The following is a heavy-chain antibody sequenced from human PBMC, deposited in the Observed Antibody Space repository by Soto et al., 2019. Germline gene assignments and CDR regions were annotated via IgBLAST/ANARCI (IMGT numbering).Heavy chain of an antibody. V-gene: IGHV3-30*18. J-gene: IGHJ4*02. CDR1: GFTFSSYG. Sequence: QVQLVESGGGVVQPGRSLRLSCAASGFTFSSYGMHWVRQAPGKGLEWVAVISYDGSNKYYADSVKGRFTISRDNSKKTLYLQMNSLRAEDTAVYYCAKDRGYCTNGVCSSFDSWGQGTLVTVSS. CDR3: AKDRGYCTNGVCSSFDS. D-gene: IGHD2-8*01. CDR2: ISYDGSNK.